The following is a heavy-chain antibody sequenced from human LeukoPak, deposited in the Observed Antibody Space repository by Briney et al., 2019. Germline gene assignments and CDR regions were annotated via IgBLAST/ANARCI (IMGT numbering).Heavy chain of an antibody. D-gene: IGHD5-24*01. Sequence: PSETLSLTCTVSGGSISSYYWSWIRQPPGKGLEWIGYIYYSGSTNYNPSLKSRVTISVDTSKNQFSLKLSSVTAADTAVYYCARDLEMTTTFDYWGQGTLVTVSS. CDR1: GGSISSYY. CDR2: IYYSGST. J-gene: IGHJ4*02. V-gene: IGHV4-59*12. CDR3: ARDLEMTTTFDY.